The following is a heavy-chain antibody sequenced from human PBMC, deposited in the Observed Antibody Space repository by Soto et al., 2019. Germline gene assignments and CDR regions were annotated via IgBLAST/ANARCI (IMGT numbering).Heavy chain of an antibody. V-gene: IGHV1-8*01. CDR3: ARGQYSSGWYYFDY. D-gene: IGHD6-19*01. CDR1: GYTFTSYD. CDR2: MNPNSGNT. Sequence: QVQLVQSGAEVKKPGASVKVSCKASGYTFTSYDINWVRQATGQGLEWMGWMNPNSGNTGYAQKFQGRVTMTRNTSISTAYMALSSLRSEDTAVYYCARGQYSSGWYYFDYWGQGTLVTVSS. J-gene: IGHJ4*02.